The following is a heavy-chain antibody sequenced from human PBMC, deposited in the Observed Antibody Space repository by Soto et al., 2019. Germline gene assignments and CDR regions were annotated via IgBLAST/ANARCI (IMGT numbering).Heavy chain of an antibody. D-gene: IGHD3-16*01. Sequence: PGGSLRLSCAASGFTLSGYAMDWVRQAPGKGLEYVSGISSNGVGTYYANSVQGRFTISRDNSKNTVYLQMGSLRPEDMAVYYWARRACPDFYYVEDWGKGTTVTVPS. V-gene: IGHV3-64*01. CDR1: GFTLSGYA. J-gene: IGHJ6*03. CDR2: ISSNGVGT. CDR3: ARRACPDFYYVED.